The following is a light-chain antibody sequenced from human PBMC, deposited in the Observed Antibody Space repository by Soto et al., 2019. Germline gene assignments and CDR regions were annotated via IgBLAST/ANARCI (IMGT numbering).Light chain of an antibody. CDR3: SSYTTSSTQV. Sequence: QSALTQPASVSGSPGQSIAISCTGTSSDVGAYNYVSWYQQYPGKAPKLMIYDVTNRPSGVSNRFSGSKSGDTASLTISGLQAEDEADYYCSSYTTSSTQVFGGGTKVTVL. J-gene: IGLJ2*01. CDR2: DVT. V-gene: IGLV2-14*01. CDR1: SSDVGAYNY.